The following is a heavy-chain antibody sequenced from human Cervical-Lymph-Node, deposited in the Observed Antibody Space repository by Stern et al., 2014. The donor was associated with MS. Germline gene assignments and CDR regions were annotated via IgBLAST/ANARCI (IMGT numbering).Heavy chain of an antibody. CDR2: IWYDGSNK. Sequence: VQLVESGGGVVQPGRSLRLSCAVSGFTFSSYGMPWVRQAPGQGLEWVALIWYDGSNKYYTDSVKGRFTISRDNSKNTLYLQMNSLRAEDTAVYYCARGAVAGLAYYGMDVWGQGTTVTVSS. J-gene: IGHJ6*02. CDR1: GFTFSSYG. CDR3: ARGAVAGLAYYGMDV. D-gene: IGHD6-19*01. V-gene: IGHV3-33*01.